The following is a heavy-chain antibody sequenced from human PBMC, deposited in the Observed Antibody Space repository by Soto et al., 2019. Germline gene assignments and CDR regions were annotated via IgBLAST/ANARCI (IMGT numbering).Heavy chain of an antibody. V-gene: IGHV3-23*01. D-gene: IGHD3-10*01. Sequence: EVQLLESGGDLVQPGGSLTLSCAASGFSFRSYAMGWVRQAPGKGLAWVSSISAGGDGTYYADSVKGRFTISRDNSKNTLYLQMDSLRAEDTAVYYCADGGRSPYFWGQGTLVTVSS. J-gene: IGHJ4*02. CDR3: ADGGRSPYF. CDR1: GFSFRSYA. CDR2: ISAGGDGT.